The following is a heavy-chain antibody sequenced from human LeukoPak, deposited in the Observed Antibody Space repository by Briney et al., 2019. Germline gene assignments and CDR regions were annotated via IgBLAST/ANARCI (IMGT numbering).Heavy chain of an antibody. CDR3: ARGNSVIVASWFDP. Sequence: PSQTLSLTCTVSGGSISSGDYYWSWIRQPPGKGLEWIGYIYYSGSTYYNPSLKSRVTISVDTSKNQFSLKLSSVTAADTAVYYCARGNSVIVASWFDPWGQGTLVTVSS. J-gene: IGHJ5*02. CDR2: IYYSGST. CDR1: GGSISSGDYY. D-gene: IGHD2-15*01. V-gene: IGHV4-30-4*01.